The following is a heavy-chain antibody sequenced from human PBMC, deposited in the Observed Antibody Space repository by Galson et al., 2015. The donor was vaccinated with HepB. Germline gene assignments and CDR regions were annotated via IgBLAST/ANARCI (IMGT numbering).Heavy chain of an antibody. V-gene: IGHV3-21*01. CDR3: ARIFGGLPIGWYFDL. Sequence: SLRLSCAASGFTFSSYSMTWVRQAPGKGLEWVSSISSSSSYIYYADSLKGRFTISRDNAKNSLYLQMNSLRAEDAAVYYCARIFGGLPIGWYFDLWGRGTLVTVAS. CDR2: ISSSSSYI. CDR1: GFTFSSYS. J-gene: IGHJ2*01. D-gene: IGHD3-16*01.